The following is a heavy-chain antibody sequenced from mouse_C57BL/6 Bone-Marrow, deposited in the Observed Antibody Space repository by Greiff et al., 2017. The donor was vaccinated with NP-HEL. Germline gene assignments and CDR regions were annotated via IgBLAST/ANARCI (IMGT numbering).Heavy chain of an antibody. CDR1: GYTFTSYG. CDR3: ARRAYYSIYWYFDV. CDR2: IYPRSGNT. D-gene: IGHD2-5*01. V-gene: IGHV1-81*01. J-gene: IGHJ1*03. Sequence: VQLQQSGAELARPGASVKLSCKASGYTFTSYGISWVKQRTGQGLEWIGEIYPRSGNTYYNEKFKGKATLTADKSSSTAYMELRSLTSEDSAVYFCARRAYYSIYWYFDVWGTGTTVTVT.